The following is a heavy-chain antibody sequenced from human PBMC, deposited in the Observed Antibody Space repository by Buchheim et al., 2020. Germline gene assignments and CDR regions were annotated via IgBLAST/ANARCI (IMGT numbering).Heavy chain of an antibody. Sequence: QVQLVESGGGVVLPGTSLRLSCEASGFTFRSYGMHWVRQPPGKGLEWVAAILYDGSKTYYIDPVKGRFTISRENSENTLYLQMNSLRAEDTAVYYCARDPDGYGFSYYFDYWGQGTL. D-gene: IGHD2-15*01. CDR3: ARDPDGYGFSYYFDY. CDR1: GFTFRSYG. CDR2: ILYDGSKT. V-gene: IGHV3-30*03. J-gene: IGHJ4*02.